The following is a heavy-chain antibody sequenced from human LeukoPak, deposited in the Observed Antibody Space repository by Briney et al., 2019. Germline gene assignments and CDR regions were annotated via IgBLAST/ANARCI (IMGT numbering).Heavy chain of an antibody. CDR3: ARDLKAGTEGYCSSNSCQNFGFDP. D-gene: IGHD2-2*01. J-gene: IGHJ5*02. CDR2: IKSKTDGGTT. V-gene: IGHV3-15*01. Sequence: KPGGSLRLSCAASGFTFSNAWMSWVRQAPGKGLEWVGRIKSKTDGGTTDYAAPVKGRFTISRDDSKNTLYLQMNSLRAEDTAVYYCARDLKAGTEGYCSSNSCQNFGFDPWGQGTLVTVSS. CDR1: GFTFSNAW.